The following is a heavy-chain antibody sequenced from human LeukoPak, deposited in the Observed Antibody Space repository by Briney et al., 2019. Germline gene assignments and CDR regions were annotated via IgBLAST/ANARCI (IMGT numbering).Heavy chain of an antibody. CDR3: AKESQDEYYYDSSGYAPHAADY. J-gene: IGHJ4*02. CDR2: ISYDGSNK. V-gene: IGHV3-30*18. Sequence: PGGSLRLPCAASGFTFSSYGMHWVRQAPGKGLEWVAVISYDGSNKYYADSVKGRFTISRDNSKNTLYLQMNSLRAEDTAVYYCAKESQDEYYYDSSGYAPHAADYWGQGTLVTVSS. CDR1: GFTFSSYG. D-gene: IGHD3-22*01.